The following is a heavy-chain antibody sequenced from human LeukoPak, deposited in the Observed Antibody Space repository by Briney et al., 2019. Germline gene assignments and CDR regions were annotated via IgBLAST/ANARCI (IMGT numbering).Heavy chain of an antibody. V-gene: IGHV3-33*01. CDR2: IWYDGSNK. CDR3: ARVHYNWNEPPFDS. Sequence: GGSLRLSCAASGFFFSSYGMHWVRLAPGKGLEWVALIWYDGSNKYYADSVKGRFTISRDNSKNTLSLQMNSLRAEDTAVYYCARVHYNWNEPPFDSWGQGTLVTVSS. J-gene: IGHJ4*02. D-gene: IGHD1-20*01. CDR1: GFFFSSYG.